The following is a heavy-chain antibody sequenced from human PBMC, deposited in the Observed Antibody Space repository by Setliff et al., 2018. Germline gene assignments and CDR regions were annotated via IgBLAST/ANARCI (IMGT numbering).Heavy chain of an antibody. CDR3: ATTRDDSSGYLLGIFAFDI. Sequence: GASVKVSCKASGGTFSSYAISWVRQAPGQGLEWMGGIIPILGIANYAQKFQGRVTITADKSTSTAYMELSSLRSEDTAVYYCATTRDDSSGYLLGIFAFDIWGQGTMVTVSS. V-gene: IGHV1-69*10. J-gene: IGHJ3*02. CDR1: GGTFSSYA. D-gene: IGHD3-22*01. CDR2: IIPILGIA.